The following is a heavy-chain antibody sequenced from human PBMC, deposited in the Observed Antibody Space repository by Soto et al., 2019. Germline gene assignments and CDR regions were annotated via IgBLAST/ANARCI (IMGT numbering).Heavy chain of an antibody. Sequence: SETLSLTCTVSCGSISSGGYYWSWIRRHPGKGLEWIGYIYYSGSTYYNPSLKSRVTISVDTSKNQFSLKLSSVTAADTAVYYCARGRGVLRYFDWSPGYFDYWGQGTLVTV. J-gene: IGHJ4*02. CDR1: CGSISSGGYY. D-gene: IGHD3-9*01. CDR2: IYYSGST. CDR3: ARGRGVLRYFDWSPGYFDY. V-gene: IGHV4-31*03.